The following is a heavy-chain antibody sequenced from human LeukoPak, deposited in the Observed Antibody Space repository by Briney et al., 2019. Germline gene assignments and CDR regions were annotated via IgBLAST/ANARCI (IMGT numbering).Heavy chain of an antibody. V-gene: IGHV4-31*03. J-gene: IGHJ6*03. CDR3: ARAQASYYDFWSGYYPPYYYMDV. D-gene: IGHD3-3*01. Sequence: SQTLSLTCTVSGGSISSGGYYWSWIRQHPGKGLEWIGYIYYSGSTYCNPSLKSRVTISVDTSKNQFSLKLSSVTAADTAVYYCARAQASYYDFWSGYYPPYYYMDVWGKGTTVTVSS. CDR2: IYYSGST. CDR1: GGSISSGGYY.